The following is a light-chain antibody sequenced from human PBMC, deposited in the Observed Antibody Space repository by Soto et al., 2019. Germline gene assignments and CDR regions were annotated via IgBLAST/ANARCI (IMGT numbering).Light chain of an antibody. CDR3: SAFTGTTYV. CDR1: SSDVGGNKY. V-gene: IGLV2-14*01. J-gene: IGLJ1*01. CDR2: DVS. Sequence: QSALTQPASVSGSPGQSITISCTGSSSDVGGNKYVSWYQQYPGKAPKLMICDVSNRPSGFSNRFSGSKSGNTASLTISGLQAEDEADYYCSAFTGTTYVFGTGTKLTVL.